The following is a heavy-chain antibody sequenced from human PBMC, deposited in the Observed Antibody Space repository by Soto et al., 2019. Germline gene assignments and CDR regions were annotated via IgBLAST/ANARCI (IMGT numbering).Heavy chain of an antibody. Sequence: QVQVVESGGGVVQPGRSLRLSCAVSGFTFSDHAMHWVRQAPGKGLDWVAAISYDGSKKDYADSVKGRFIMSRDNSKNTLFLQMNSLRAEDTAVYYCAKDKYFYDSSGDTLDYWGQGTLVIVSS. V-gene: IGHV3-30*18. CDR3: AKDKYFYDSSGDTLDY. CDR1: GFTFSDHA. D-gene: IGHD3-22*01. CDR2: ISYDGSKK. J-gene: IGHJ4*02.